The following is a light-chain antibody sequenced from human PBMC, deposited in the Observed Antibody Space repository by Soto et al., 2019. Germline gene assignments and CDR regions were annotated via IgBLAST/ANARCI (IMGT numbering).Light chain of an antibody. V-gene: IGKV3-20*01. J-gene: IGKJ1*01. CDR3: QQYGSSPWT. CDR2: DAS. CDR1: QSVSSSF. Sequence: IVMKLSPATLSVSPGERATLSCRASQSVSSSFLAWYQQKPGQAPRLLIFDASTRATGIPDRFTGSGSGTDFTLTISRLEPEDFEVYYCQQYGSSPWTYGQGTKVDIK.